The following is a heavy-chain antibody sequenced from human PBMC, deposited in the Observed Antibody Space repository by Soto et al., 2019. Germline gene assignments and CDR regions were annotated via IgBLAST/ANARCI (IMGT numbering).Heavy chain of an antibody. Sequence: EVQLVESGGGLVKPGGSLRLSCAASGFTFSNAWMSWVRQAPGKGLEWVGRIKSKTDGGTTDYAAPVKGRFTISRDDSKNTLYLQMNSLRSEDTAVYYCARARGMIVVVSDDAFDIWGQGTMVTVSS. CDR3: ARARGMIVVVSDDAFDI. V-gene: IGHV3-15*01. CDR2: IKSKTDGGTT. J-gene: IGHJ3*02. CDR1: GFTFSNAW. D-gene: IGHD3-22*01.